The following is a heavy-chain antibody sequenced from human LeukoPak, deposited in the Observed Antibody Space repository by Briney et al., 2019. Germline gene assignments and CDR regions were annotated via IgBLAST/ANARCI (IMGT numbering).Heavy chain of an antibody. Sequence: GASVKVSCKTSGYTFSSYDINWVRQATGQGLEWMGWMNPNSGETGFAQNFQGRVTLTKNTSTTTAYMELSSLRSEDTAVYYCARGDPWRFDPWGQGTLVTVSS. V-gene: IGHV1-8*01. CDR1: GYTFSSYD. CDR2: MNPNSGET. J-gene: IGHJ5*02. D-gene: IGHD3-3*01. CDR3: ARGDPWRFDP.